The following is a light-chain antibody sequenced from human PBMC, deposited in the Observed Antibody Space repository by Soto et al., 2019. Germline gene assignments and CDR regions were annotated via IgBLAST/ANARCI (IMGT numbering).Light chain of an antibody. CDR3: QQYGSSPSRT. Sequence: EILMTQSPATLSVSPGERATLSCRASQSVRSNLAWYQQKPGQAPRLLIYGTSTRATGIPDRFSGSGSGTDFTLTISRLEPEDFAVYYCQQYGSSPSRTFGQGTKVDIK. CDR1: QSVRSN. J-gene: IGKJ1*01. V-gene: IGKV3-20*01. CDR2: GTS.